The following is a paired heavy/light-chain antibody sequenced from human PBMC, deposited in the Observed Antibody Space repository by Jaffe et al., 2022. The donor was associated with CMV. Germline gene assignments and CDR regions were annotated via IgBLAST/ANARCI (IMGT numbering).Light chain of an antibody. CDR2: WAS. V-gene: IGKV4-1*01. J-gene: IGKJ2*01. CDR1: QSVLYSSNDKNY. Sequence: DIVMTQSPDSLAVSLGERATINCKSSQSVLYSSNDKNYLAWYQQKPGQPPKLLIYWASTRESGVPDRFSGSGSGTDFTLTISSLQAEDVAVYYCQQYYSNTYTFGQGTKLEIK. CDR3: QQYYSNTYT.
Heavy chain of an antibody. D-gene: IGHD2-2*01. V-gene: IGHV1-46*01. CDR3: ARGSGYIPATRYYFDY. J-gene: IGHJ4*02. CDR1: GYTFTNYY. Sequence: QVQLVQSGAEVKKPGASVKVSCKAPGYTFTNYYLHWVRQAPGQGLEWMGIINPSGGSRTYAQKFHGRVTMTSDTSTSTVYMELSSLRSADTAVYYCARGSGYIPATRYYFDYWGQGTLVTVSS. CDR2: INPSGGSR.